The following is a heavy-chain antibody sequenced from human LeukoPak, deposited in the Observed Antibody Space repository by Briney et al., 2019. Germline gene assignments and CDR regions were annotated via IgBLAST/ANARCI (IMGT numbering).Heavy chain of an antibody. J-gene: IGHJ4*02. D-gene: IGHD2-2*01. CDR3: ARRGYCSSTSCSQPYDSSGYWTEGFDY. V-gene: IGHV4-34*01. Sequence: SETLSLTCAVYGGSFSGYYWSWIRQPPGKGLEWIGEINHSGSTNYNPSLKSRVTISVDTSKNQFSLKLSSVTAADTAVYYCARRGYCSSTSCSQPYDSSGYWTEGFDYWGQGTLVTVSS. CDR2: INHSGST. CDR1: GGSFSGYY.